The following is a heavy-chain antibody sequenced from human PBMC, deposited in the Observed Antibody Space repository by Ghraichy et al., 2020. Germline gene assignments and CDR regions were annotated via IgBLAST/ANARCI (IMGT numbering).Heavy chain of an antibody. CDR1: GFTLSTYN. J-gene: IGHJ4*02. Sequence: GGSLRLSCVASGFTLSTYNMNWVRQAPGKGLEWISYISTTNTIYYADSVRGRFTISRDNAKNSLYLQMNSLRDEDTAVYHCVRDYDWGFDYWGQGILVTGSS. V-gene: IGHV3-48*02. CDR3: VRDYDWGFDY. D-gene: IGHD7-27*01. CDR2: ISTTNTI.